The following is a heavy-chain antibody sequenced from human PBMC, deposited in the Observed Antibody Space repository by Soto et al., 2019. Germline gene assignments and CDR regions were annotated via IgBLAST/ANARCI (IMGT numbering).Heavy chain of an antibody. J-gene: IGHJ4*02. CDR3: ARGLLLWFGELLSDFDY. CDR1: GYTFTSYY. Sequence: ASVKVSCKASGYTFTSYYMHWVRQAPGQGLEWMGIINPSGGSTSYAQKFQGRVTMTRDTSTSTVYMELSSLRSEDTAVYYCARGLLLWFGELLSDFDYWGQGTLVTVSS. D-gene: IGHD3-10*01. V-gene: IGHV1-46*01. CDR2: INPSGGST.